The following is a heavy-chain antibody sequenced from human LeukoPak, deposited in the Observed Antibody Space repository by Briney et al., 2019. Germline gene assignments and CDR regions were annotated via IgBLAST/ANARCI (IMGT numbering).Heavy chain of an antibody. CDR2: IDHSGGT. D-gene: IGHD4/OR15-4a*01. CDR3: AMVLWQSGRPGP. V-gene: IGHV4-34*01. Sequence: SETLSLTCAVYGGSLINYYWSWIRQSPGKGLEWIGDIDHSGGTNYDPALRSRVTMSIDPSRNQFYLKINSVTASDTAVYYCAMVLWQSGRPGPWDQGSLVTVSS. CDR1: GGSLINYY. J-gene: IGHJ5*02.